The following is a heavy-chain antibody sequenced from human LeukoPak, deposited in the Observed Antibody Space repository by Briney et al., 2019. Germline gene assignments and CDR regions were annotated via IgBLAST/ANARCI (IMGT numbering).Heavy chain of an antibody. CDR1: EFTVSRNY. Sequence: GGALRLSCTASEFTVSRNYMLWVRPAPGKGLEWVSLIFSNGDTHYADSVKGRFTISRDTSKNTVSLQMNSLRVEDTAMYYCTRDQMNYWGQGTLVTVS. CDR3: TRDQMNY. D-gene: IGHD5-24*01. CDR2: IFSNGDT. V-gene: IGHV3-53*01. J-gene: IGHJ4*02.